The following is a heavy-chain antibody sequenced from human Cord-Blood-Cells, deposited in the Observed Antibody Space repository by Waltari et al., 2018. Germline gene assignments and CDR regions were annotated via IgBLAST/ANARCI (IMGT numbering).Heavy chain of an antibody. CDR3: ARGGYYDILTGYPPDAFDI. J-gene: IGHJ3*02. CDR1: GYSFTSYW. Sequence: EVQLVQSGAEVKTPGESLKISCKGSGYSFTSYWIGWVRQIPGKGLEWMGIIYPGDSDTRYSPSFQGQVTISADKSISTAYLQWSSLKASDTAMYYCARGGYYDILTGYPPDAFDIWGQGTMVTVSS. CDR2: IYPGDSDT. D-gene: IGHD3-9*01. V-gene: IGHV5-51*01.